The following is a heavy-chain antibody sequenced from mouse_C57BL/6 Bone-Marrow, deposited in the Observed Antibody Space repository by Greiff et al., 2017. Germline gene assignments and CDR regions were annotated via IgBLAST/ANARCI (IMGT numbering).Heavy chain of an antibody. CDR2: IDPSDSYT. Sequence: QVQLQQPGAELVMPGASVKLSCKASGYTFTSYWMHWVQQRPAQGLEWIGEIDPSDSYTNYNQTFKGKFRLSVDKSSSTAYMQLSSLTSEDSAVYYWARGGNSMVTAKGFAYWGQGTLVTVSA. D-gene: IGHD2-1*01. V-gene: IGHV1-69*01. CDR3: ARGGNSMVTAKGFAY. J-gene: IGHJ3*01. CDR1: GYTFTSYW.